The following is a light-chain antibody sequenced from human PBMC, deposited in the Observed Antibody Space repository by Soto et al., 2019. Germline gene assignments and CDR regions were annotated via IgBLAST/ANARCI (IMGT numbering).Light chain of an antibody. CDR2: ASS. V-gene: IGKV1-9*01. Sequence: IQFTQSPSSLSASVGDRFTITCLAIQVINTFLAWYQQKAGKDPKILIYASSTLQSGVPSRFSGSGSGTDFTLTISSLQSEDFATYYCQQLNSYPITVGPGTRLEIK. J-gene: IGKJ5*01. CDR1: QVINTF. CDR3: QQLNSYPIT.